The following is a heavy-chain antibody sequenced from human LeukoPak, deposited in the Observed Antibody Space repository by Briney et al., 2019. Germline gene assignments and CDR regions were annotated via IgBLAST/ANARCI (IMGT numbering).Heavy chain of an antibody. CDR2: IYSGGST. CDR1: GFTFSSYA. V-gene: IGHV3-66*01. CDR3: ARAFRYCSSTSCLYFDY. Sequence: VQPGGSLRLSCAASGFTFSSYAMSWVRQAPGKGLEWVSVIYSGGSTYYADSVKGRFTISRDNSKNTLYLQMNSLRAEDTAVYYCARAFRYCSSTSCLYFDYWGQGTLVTVSS. D-gene: IGHD2-2*01. J-gene: IGHJ4*02.